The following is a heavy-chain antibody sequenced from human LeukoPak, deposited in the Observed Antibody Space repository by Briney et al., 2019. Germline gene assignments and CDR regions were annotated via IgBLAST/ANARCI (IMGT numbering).Heavy chain of an antibody. CDR3: ARRMGATPVGNAFDI. V-gene: IGHV3-30-3*01. J-gene: IGHJ3*02. Sequence: PGRSLRLSCAASGCTFSNYAMHWVRQAPGKGLEWMAIISYDGSNKDCADSVKGRFTISRDNSKNTLYLQVNGLRTEDTAVYYCARRMGATPVGNAFDIWGQGTMVTVSS. CDR2: ISYDGSNK. D-gene: IGHD1-26*01. CDR1: GCTFSNYA.